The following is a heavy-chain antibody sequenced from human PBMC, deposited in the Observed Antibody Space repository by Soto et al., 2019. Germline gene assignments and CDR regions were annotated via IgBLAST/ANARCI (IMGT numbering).Heavy chain of an antibody. CDR1: GFTFSSYA. J-gene: IGHJ6*02. Sequence: GGSLRLSCAASGFTFSSYAMHWVRQAPGKGLEWVAVISYDGSNKYYADSVKGRFTISRDNSKNTLYLQMNSLRAEDTAVYYCARVKGPRQGRKDPYYYYGMDVWGQGTTVTVSS. V-gene: IGHV3-30-3*01. CDR2: ISYDGSNK. CDR3: ARVKGPRQGRKDPYYYYGMDV.